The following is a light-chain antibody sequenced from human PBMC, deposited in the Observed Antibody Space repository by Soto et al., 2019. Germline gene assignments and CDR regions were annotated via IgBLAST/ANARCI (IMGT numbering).Light chain of an antibody. J-gene: IGLJ2*01. Sequence: QSALTQPASVSGSPGQSITISCTGTSSDVGGYNYVSWYQDHPGKAPKLMIYDVSHRPSGVSNRFSGSKSGNTASLTISGLQAEDEAYYYCTSYTSSSTLVFGGGTKVTVL. CDR1: SSDVGGYNY. V-gene: IGLV2-14*03. CDR3: TSYTSSSTLV. CDR2: DVS.